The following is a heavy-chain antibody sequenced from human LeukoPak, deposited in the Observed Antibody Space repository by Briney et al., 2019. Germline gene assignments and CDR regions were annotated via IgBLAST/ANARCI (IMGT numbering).Heavy chain of an antibody. J-gene: IGHJ6*02. CDR1: GYTFTSYY. Sequence: ASVKVSCKASGYTFTSYYMHWVRQAPGQGLEWMGIINPSGASTSYAQKFQGRVTMTRDTSTSTVYMELSSLRSDDTAVYYCARDKSEEGQYSSGWYWFTTSGPYYYYYGMDVWGQGTTVTVSS. D-gene: IGHD6-13*01. CDR3: ARDKSEEGQYSSGWYWFTTSGPYYYYYGMDV. CDR2: INPSGAST. V-gene: IGHV1-46*01.